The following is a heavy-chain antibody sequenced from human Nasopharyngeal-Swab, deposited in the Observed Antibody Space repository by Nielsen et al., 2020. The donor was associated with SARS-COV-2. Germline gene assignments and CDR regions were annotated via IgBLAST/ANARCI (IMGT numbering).Heavy chain of an antibody. J-gene: IGHJ6*03. Sequence: SGPTLVKPTQTLTLTCSFSGFSLTTSGVGVAWIRQPPGKALEWLALIYWADDQRYNPSLKTSLTITKDTSQDQVVLTLTNIGPVDSGTYYCAHITRGLERDTIFGVPLASLSYYYMDVWGKGTTVTVS. CDR3: AHITRGLERDTIFGVPLASLSYYYMDV. V-gene: IGHV2-5*02. CDR1: GFSLTTSGVG. CDR2: IYWADDQ. D-gene: IGHD3-3*01.